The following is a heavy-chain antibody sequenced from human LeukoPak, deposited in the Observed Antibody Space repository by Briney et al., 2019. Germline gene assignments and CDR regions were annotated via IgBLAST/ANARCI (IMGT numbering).Heavy chain of an antibody. D-gene: IGHD5-24*01. V-gene: IGHV3-23*01. Sequence: TGGSLRLSCTASGFTFRTYAMNWVRQAPGKGLEWLSGISGSGNGTYYADSVKGRFTTSRDNSKNMVYLQMNSLTVEDAATYYCAKRTMSAFDSWGQGTLLIVSS. CDR2: ISGSGNGT. J-gene: IGHJ4*02. CDR3: AKRTMSAFDS. CDR1: GFTFRTYA.